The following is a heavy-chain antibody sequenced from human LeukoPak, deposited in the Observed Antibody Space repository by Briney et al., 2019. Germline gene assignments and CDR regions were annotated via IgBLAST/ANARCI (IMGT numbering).Heavy chain of an antibody. Sequence: GGSLRLSCAASGFTFSSYWMGWVRQAPGKGLEWVANIKTEGYDKYYVDSLKGRFTISRDNANNSLYLQMDSLRAEDTAVYYCARDPLYGSGSYYEGYWGQGTLVTVSS. CDR2: IKTEGYDK. V-gene: IGHV3-7*01. CDR3: ARDPLYGSGSYYEGY. J-gene: IGHJ4*02. D-gene: IGHD3-10*01. CDR1: GFTFSSYW.